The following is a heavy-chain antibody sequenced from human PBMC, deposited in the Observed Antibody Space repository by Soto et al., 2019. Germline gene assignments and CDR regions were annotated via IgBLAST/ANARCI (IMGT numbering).Heavy chain of an antibody. V-gene: IGHV1-18*01. CDR3: ARDRYSDFWSGFRFDY. CDR2: ISGYNGKT. CDR1: GYTFNKYG. D-gene: IGHD3-3*01. Sequence: QLVQSGAEVKRPGASVKVSCKTSGYTFNKYGVSWVRQAPGQGLEWMGWISGYNGKTTFAQNFQGRVTMTTDTSTITAYMELGSLRSDDTAVYFCARDRYSDFWSGFRFDYWGQGTLVTVSS. J-gene: IGHJ4*02.